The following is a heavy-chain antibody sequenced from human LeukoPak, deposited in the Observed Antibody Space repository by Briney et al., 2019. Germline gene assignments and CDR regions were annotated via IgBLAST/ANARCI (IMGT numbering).Heavy chain of an antibody. J-gene: IGHJ4*02. CDR2: INHSGST. CDR3: ARGPPYYDSSGYAGY. V-gene: IGHV4-34*01. CDR1: GGSISGYY. Sequence: SETLSLTCAVYGGSISGYYWSWIRQPPGKGLEWIGEINHSGSTNYNPSLKSRVTISVDTSKNQFSLKLSSVTAADTAVYYCARGPPYYDSSGYAGYWGQGTLVTVSS. D-gene: IGHD3-22*01.